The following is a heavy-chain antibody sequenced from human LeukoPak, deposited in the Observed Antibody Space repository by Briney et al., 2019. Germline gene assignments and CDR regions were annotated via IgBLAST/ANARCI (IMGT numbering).Heavy chain of an antibody. V-gene: IGHV1-8*03. Sequence: ASVKVSCKASGYTFTSYDINWVRQATGQGLEWMGWMNPNSGNTGYAQKFQGRVTITRNTSISTAYMELSSLRSEDTAVYYCARISVVTMVRGVIRRQHYYYDYMDVWGKGTTVTVSS. CDR1: GYTFTSYD. J-gene: IGHJ6*03. D-gene: IGHD3-10*01. CDR2: MNPNSGNT. CDR3: ARISVVTMVRGVIRRQHYYYDYMDV.